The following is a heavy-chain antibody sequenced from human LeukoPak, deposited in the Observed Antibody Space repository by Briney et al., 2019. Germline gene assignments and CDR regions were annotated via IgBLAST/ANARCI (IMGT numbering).Heavy chain of an antibody. J-gene: IGHJ4*02. Sequence: LETLSLTCTVSGGSISSYYWSWIRQPPGKGLEWIGYIYYSGSTNYNPSLKSRVTISVDTSKNQFSLKLSSVTAADTAVYYCALGTVTTVYFDYWGQGTLVTVSS. CDR3: ALGTVTTVYFDY. CDR1: GGSISSYY. D-gene: IGHD4-11*01. CDR2: IYYSGST. V-gene: IGHV4-59*01.